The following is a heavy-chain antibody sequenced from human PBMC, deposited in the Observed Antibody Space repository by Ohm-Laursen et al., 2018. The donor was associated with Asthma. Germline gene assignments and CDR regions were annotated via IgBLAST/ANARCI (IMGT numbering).Heavy chain of an antibody. Sequence: SLRLSCAASGFTFSTYSMHWVRQAPGKGLEWVSFISSKSSTIYSANTVKGRFTISRDNSKNTLYLQMNSLRAEDTAVYYCARSDCSGGSCYSRDYYYYGMDVWGQGTTVTVSS. CDR1: GFTFSTYS. V-gene: IGHV3-48*01. D-gene: IGHD2-15*01. CDR2: ISSKSSTI. J-gene: IGHJ6*02. CDR3: ARSDCSGGSCYSRDYYYYGMDV.